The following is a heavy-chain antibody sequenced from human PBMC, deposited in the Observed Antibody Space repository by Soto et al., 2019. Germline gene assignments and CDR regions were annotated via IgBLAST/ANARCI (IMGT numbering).Heavy chain of an antibody. Sequence: PRGSLRLSCAASGFTFSSYAMSWVRQAPGKGLEWVSALSGSGGSTYYADSVKGRFTISRDNSKNTLYLQMNSLRAEDTAVYYCAKENEYSSGWYLFDYWGQGTLVTVSS. J-gene: IGHJ4*02. CDR1: GFTFSSYA. CDR3: AKENEYSSGWYLFDY. CDR2: LSGSGGST. D-gene: IGHD6-19*01. V-gene: IGHV3-23*01.